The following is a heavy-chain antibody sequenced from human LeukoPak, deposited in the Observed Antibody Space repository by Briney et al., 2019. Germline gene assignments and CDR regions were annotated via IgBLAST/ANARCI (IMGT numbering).Heavy chain of an antibody. CDR3: AKDAYPNHLVAVPGTRFDN. CDR2: ISSSSSYI. J-gene: IGHJ4*02. V-gene: IGHV3-21*04. D-gene: IGHD6-19*01. CDR1: GFTFSSYS. Sequence: GGSLRLSCAASGFTFSSYSMNWVRQAPGKGLEWVSSISSSSSYIYYADSVKGRFTISRDNAKNTLYLQMNSLRAEDTAIYFCAKDAYPNHLVAVPGTRFDNWGQGTLVTVSS.